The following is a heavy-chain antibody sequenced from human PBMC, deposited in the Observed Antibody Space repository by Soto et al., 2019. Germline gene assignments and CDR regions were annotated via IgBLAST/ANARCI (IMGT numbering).Heavy chain of an antibody. V-gene: IGHV3-33*01. Sequence: GGSLRLSCAAAGFTFSSYGVHWVRQAPGKGLEWVAVIWYDGSNKYYADSVKGRFTISRDNSKTTLYLQMNSLRAEDTAVYYCARDSSGPWGQGTLVTVSS. CDR1: GFTFSSYG. CDR2: IWYDGSNK. J-gene: IGHJ5*02. D-gene: IGHD1-1*01. CDR3: ARDSSGP.